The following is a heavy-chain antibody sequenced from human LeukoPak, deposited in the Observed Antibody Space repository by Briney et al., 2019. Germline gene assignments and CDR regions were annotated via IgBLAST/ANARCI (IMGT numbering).Heavy chain of an antibody. D-gene: IGHD6-13*01. Sequence: PGGSLRLSCAASGFTFSSYGMHWVRQAPGKGLEWVAVIWYDGSNEYYADSVKGRFTISRDNSKNTLYLQMNSLRAEDTAVYYCAKDREYSSSWFPFFDYWGQGTLVTVPS. J-gene: IGHJ4*02. CDR1: GFTFSSYG. CDR2: IWYDGSNE. CDR3: AKDREYSSSWFPFFDY. V-gene: IGHV3-33*06.